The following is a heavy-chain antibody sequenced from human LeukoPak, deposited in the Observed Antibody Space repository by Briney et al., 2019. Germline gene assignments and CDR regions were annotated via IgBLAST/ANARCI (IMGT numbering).Heavy chain of an antibody. CDR1: GFTFSTYW. D-gene: IGHD4-23*01. V-gene: IGHV3-7*03. J-gene: IGHJ4*02. CDR2: IKEDGSGK. Sequence: GGSLRLSCAASGFTFSTYWMSRVRQAPGKGLEWVANIKEDGSGKYYVDSVKGRFTISRDNAKNSLYLQMNSLTADDTAVYYCAKGLRWSDYWGLGTLVTVSS. CDR3: AKGLRWSDY.